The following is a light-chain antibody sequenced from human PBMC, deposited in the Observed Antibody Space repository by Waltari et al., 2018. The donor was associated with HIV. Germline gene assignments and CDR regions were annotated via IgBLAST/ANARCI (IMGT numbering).Light chain of an antibody. CDR2: DVS. CDR1: SSDMRGQNY. Sequence: QSALIQPASVSASAGQSLTRSCTATSSDMRGQNYVSWYQQHPGKAPKLMLYDVSTRPSGVSKRFSGSGSGSTASRTISGVQADDEADYYCTSVTSTPCDTAVVFGGGTKLTVL. CDR3: TSVTSTPCDTAVV. J-gene: IGLJ2*01. V-gene: IGLV2-14*01.